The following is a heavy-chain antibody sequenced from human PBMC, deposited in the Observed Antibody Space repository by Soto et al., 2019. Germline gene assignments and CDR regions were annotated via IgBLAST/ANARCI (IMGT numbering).Heavy chain of an antibody. Sequence: QVQLLESGPGLVKPSDTLSLTCNVSGASTTIYYWSWIRQSAGKGLEWIGRIYTTGNVNYNPSLRSRVTMSRDSSKNKLSLKLTSVTAADTAGYYCVRDRLNWFDPWGQGLQVTVSS. CDR3: VRDRLNWFDP. V-gene: IGHV4-4*07. CDR2: IYTTGNV. CDR1: GASTTIYY. J-gene: IGHJ5*02.